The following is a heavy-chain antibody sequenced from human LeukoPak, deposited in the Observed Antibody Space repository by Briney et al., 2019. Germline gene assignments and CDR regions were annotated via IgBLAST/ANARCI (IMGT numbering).Heavy chain of an antibody. CDR2: ISRSSSYK. V-gene: IGHV3-21*01. CDR3: ASSRYDSSGYYGIIGY. Sequence: GGSLRLSCAASGFTFSSYSMNWVRQAPGKGLEWVSSISRSSSYKYYADSVKGRFTISRDNAKNSLYLQMNSLRAEDTAVYYCASSRYDSSGYYGIIGYWGQGTLVTVSS. D-gene: IGHD3-22*01. CDR1: GFTFSSYS. J-gene: IGHJ4*02.